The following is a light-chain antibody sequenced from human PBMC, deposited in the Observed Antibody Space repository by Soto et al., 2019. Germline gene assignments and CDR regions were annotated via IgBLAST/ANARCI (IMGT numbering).Light chain of an antibody. CDR3: ATWDTSLSVVI. CDR2: GNA. V-gene: IGLV1-51*01. J-gene: IGLJ2*01. Sequence: SVLTQAPSVSAPPGQKVTISCSGSNSNIGTNFVSWYQQLPGTTPKLLIHGNANRPSGIPDRFSASKSGASATLVIAGLQPGDEATYYCATWDTSLSVVIFGGGTQLTVL. CDR1: NSNIGTNF.